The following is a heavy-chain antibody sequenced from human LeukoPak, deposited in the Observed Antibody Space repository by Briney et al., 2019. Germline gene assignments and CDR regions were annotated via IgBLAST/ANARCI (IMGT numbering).Heavy chain of an antibody. D-gene: IGHD6-13*01. CDR3: ARVTGYRIEDYFDY. CDR2: IYYSGST. CDR1: GGSISSYY. J-gene: IGHJ4*02. Sequence: PSETLSLTCTVSGGSISSYYWSWIRQPPGKGLEWIGYIYYSGSTNYNPSLKSRVTISVETSKNEFSLKLRSVTAADTSVYYCARVTGYRIEDYFDYWGQGTLVTVSS. V-gene: IGHV4-59*01.